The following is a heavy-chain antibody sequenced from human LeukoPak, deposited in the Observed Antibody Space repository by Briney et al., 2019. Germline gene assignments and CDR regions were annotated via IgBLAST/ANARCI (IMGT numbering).Heavy chain of an antibody. Sequence: SETLSLTCTLSGGSMISDYYGWIRQPPGKGLEWIGNIYYGGITNINPALKGRLTLSLDTPKNQFSLKLSSVTAAEAAVYYCACGDSAGFQHWGQGALVTVSS. V-gene: IGHV4-59*01. CDR3: ACGDSAGFQH. D-gene: IGHD2-21*01. CDR2: IYYGGIT. CDR1: GGSMISDY. J-gene: IGHJ1*01.